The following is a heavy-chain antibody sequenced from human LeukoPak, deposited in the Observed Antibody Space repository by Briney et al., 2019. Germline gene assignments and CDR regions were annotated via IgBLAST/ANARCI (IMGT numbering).Heavy chain of an antibody. V-gene: IGHV3-21*01. J-gene: IGHJ5*02. CDR1: GFTFRSYS. D-gene: IGHD3-16*01. CDR2: ISGSSSSYI. CDR3: ARALFLGDWFDP. Sequence: KSGGSLRLSCTASGFTFRSYSMSWVRQAPGKGLEWVSSISGSSSSYIYYADSLKGRFTISRDNAKNSLYLQMNSLRAEDTAVYYCARALFLGDWFDPWGQGTLVTVSS.